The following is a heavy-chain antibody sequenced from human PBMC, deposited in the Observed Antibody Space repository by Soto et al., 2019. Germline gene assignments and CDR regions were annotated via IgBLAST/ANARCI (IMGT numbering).Heavy chain of an antibody. D-gene: IGHD7-27*01. V-gene: IGHV1-69*13. CDR2: IIPIFGTA. Sequence: ASVKVSCKASGGTFSSYAISWVRQAPGQGLEWMGGIIPIFGTANYAQKFQGRVTITADESTSTAYMELSSVTAADTAVYYCASSNYGGNWGWDFDYWGQGTLVTVSS. J-gene: IGHJ4*02. CDR1: GGTFSSYA. CDR3: ASSNYGGNWGWDFDY.